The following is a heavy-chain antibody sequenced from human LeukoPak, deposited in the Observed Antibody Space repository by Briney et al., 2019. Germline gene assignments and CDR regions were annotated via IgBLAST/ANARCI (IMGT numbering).Heavy chain of an antibody. D-gene: IGHD2-2*01. CDR3: AKDLRGGVGIVVPAATNPPDY. Sequence: PGGSLRLSCAASGFTFSSYGMHWVRQAPGKGLEWVAFIRYDGSNKYYADSVKGRFTISRDNSKNTLYLQMNSLRAEDTAVYYCAKDLRGGVGIVVPAATNPPDYWGQGTLVTVSS. CDR2: IRYDGSNK. CDR1: GFTFSSYG. V-gene: IGHV3-30*02. J-gene: IGHJ4*02.